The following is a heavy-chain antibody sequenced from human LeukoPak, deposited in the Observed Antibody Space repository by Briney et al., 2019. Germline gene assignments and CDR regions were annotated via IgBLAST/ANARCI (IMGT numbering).Heavy chain of an antibody. J-gene: IGHJ4*02. V-gene: IGHV3-30-3*01. CDR2: ISYDGSNE. D-gene: IGHD4-17*01. CDR3: ASQSTMTTDPPLFDY. CDR1: RFTFSSYA. Sequence: GRSLRLSCAASRFTFSSYAMHWVRQAPGKGLEWVAVISYDGSNEYYADSVKGRFTISRDNSKNTLYLQMNSLRAEDTALYYCASQSTMTTDPPLFDYWGQGTLVTVSS.